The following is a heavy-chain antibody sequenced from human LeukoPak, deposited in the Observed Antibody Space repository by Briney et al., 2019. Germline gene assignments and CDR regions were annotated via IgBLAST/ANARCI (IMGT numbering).Heavy chain of an antibody. Sequence: GGSLRLSCAASGFTFSSYAMHWVRQAPGKGLEWVALISYDGSNKYYADSVKGRFTISRDNSKNTLYLQMNSLRAEDTAVYYCAKDRSSGWLRYYFDYWGQGTLVTVSS. CDR2: ISYDGSNK. CDR3: AKDRSSGWLRYYFDY. V-gene: IGHV3-30*04. CDR1: GFTFSSYA. J-gene: IGHJ4*02. D-gene: IGHD6-19*01.